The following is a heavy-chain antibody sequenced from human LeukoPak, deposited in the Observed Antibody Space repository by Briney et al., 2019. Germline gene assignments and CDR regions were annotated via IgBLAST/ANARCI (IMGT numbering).Heavy chain of an antibody. J-gene: IGHJ4*01. CDR2: ITPTAGNT. Sequence: GGSLRLSCAASGFTFSTYAMSWVRQAPGKGLEWVSAITPTAGNTYYADSVKGRFTISRDTSKNTQFLQMNSLRAEDTAVYYCLGYCSGGSCYSSGYWGQGSPLTVSP. CDR1: GFTFSTYA. V-gene: IGHV3-23*01. CDR3: LGYCSGGSCYSSGY. D-gene: IGHD2-15*01.